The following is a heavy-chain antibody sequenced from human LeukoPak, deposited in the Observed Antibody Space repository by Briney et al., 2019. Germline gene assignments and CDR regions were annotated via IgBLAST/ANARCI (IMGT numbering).Heavy chain of an antibody. Sequence: GGSLRLSCAASGITYSHAWLSWVRQAPGNGLEWVGRIKTKSDGGTADYAAAVKGRFTISRDDSISTLYLQMNSLKTDDTAVYYGTSYSDVLVWGQGTTVTVSS. J-gene: IGHJ6*02. CDR2: IKTKSDGGTA. CDR3: TSYSDVLV. D-gene: IGHD6-13*01. V-gene: IGHV3-15*01. CDR1: GITYSHAW.